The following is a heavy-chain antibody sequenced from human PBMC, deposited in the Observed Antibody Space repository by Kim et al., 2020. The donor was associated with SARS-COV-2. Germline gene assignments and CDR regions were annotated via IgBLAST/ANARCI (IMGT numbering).Heavy chain of an antibody. V-gene: IGHV4-59*01. CDR3: ARAGSSWTTLFDY. CDR2: IYYSGST. J-gene: IGHJ4*02. Sequence: SETLSLTCTVSGGSISSYYWSWIRQPPGKGLEWIGYIYYSGSTNYNPSLKSRVTISVDTSKNQFSLKLSSVTAADTAVYYCARAGSSWTTLFDYWGQGTLVTVSS. CDR1: GGSISSYY. D-gene: IGHD6-13*01.